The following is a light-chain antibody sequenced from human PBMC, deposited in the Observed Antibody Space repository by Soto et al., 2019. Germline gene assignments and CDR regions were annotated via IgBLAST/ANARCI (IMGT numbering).Light chain of an antibody. Sequence: EIVMTQSPATLSVSRGERATLSCMANQAISSNLAWYQQKPGQAPRLLIYGASTRATDIPDRFSGSGSGTEFTLTISSLQSEDFAVYYCQHYNNWIGTFGGGTKVEIK. CDR1: QAISSN. V-gene: IGKV3-15*01. CDR2: GAS. CDR3: QHYNNWIGT. J-gene: IGKJ4*01.